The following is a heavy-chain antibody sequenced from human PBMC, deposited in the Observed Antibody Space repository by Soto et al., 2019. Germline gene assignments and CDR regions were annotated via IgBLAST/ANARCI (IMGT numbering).Heavy chain of an antibody. V-gene: IGHV4-59*08. D-gene: IGHD2-15*01. J-gene: IGHJ4*02. CDR3: ALRWGSAADY. Sequence: QVQLQESGPGLVKPSETLSLTCTVSGGSISSYYWSWIRQPPGKGLEWIGYVYYSGRTNYNPSLKRRVTISVDTYKNRCSLKLSSVNAADTAVYYGALRWGSAADYWGQGTLVTVS. CDR2: VYYSGRT. CDR1: GGSISSYY.